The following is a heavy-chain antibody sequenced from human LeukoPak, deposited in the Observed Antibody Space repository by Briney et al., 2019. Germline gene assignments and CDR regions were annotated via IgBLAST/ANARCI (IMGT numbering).Heavy chain of an antibody. Sequence: PSETLSLTCTVSGGSISSGSYYWSWIRQPAGKGLEWIGRIYTSGSTNYNPSLKSRVTISVDTSKNQFSLKLSSVTAADTAVYYCARAHHSSSWYSIYFDYWGQGTLVTVSP. J-gene: IGHJ4*02. CDR1: GGSISSGSYY. CDR3: ARAHHSSSWYSIYFDY. V-gene: IGHV4-61*02. CDR2: IYTSGST. D-gene: IGHD6-13*01.